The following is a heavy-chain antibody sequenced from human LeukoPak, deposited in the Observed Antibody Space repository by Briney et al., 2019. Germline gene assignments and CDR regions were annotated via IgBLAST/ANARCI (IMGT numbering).Heavy chain of an antibody. CDR1: GFTISSYE. D-gene: IGHD6-13*01. CDR2: ISSSGSTI. V-gene: IGHV3-48*03. J-gene: IGHJ4*02. Sequence: PGGSLRLSCAASGFTISSYEMNWVRQAPGKGLEWVSYISSSGSTIYYADSVKGRFTISRDNAKNSLYLQMNSLRAEDTVVYYCARGWSRIRFDYWGQGTLVTVSS. CDR3: ARGWSRIRFDY.